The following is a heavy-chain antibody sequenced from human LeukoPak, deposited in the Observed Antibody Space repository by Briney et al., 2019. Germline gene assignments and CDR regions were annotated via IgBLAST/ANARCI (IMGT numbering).Heavy chain of an antibody. Sequence: GGSLRLSCAASGFTVSSNYMSWVRQAPGKGLEWVSVIYSGGSTYYADSVKGRFTISRDNSKNTLYLQMNSLRAEDTAVYYCARELPYGDYARDAFDIWGQGTMVTVSS. J-gene: IGHJ3*02. CDR3: ARELPYGDYARDAFDI. CDR1: GFTVSSNY. CDR2: IYSGGST. V-gene: IGHV3-66*01. D-gene: IGHD4-17*01.